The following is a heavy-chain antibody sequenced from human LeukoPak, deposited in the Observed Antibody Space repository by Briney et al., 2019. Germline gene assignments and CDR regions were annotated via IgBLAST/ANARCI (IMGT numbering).Heavy chain of an antibody. Sequence: ASVKVSCKASGYTFTSYGISWVRQAPGQGLEWMGWISAYNGNTNYAQKLQGRVTMTTDTSTSTAYMELRSLRSDDTAVYYCARGGRSRYSYGLYYYYGMDVWGQGTTVTVSS. D-gene: IGHD5-18*01. CDR2: ISAYNGNT. J-gene: IGHJ6*02. CDR3: ARGGRSRYSYGLYYYYGMDV. CDR1: GYTFTSYG. V-gene: IGHV1-18*01.